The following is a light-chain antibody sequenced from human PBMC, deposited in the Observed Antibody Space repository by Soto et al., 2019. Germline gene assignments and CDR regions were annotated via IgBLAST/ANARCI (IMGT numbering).Light chain of an antibody. J-gene: IGLJ1*01. Sequence: QAVVTQEPSLTVSPGGTVTLTCGSSTGAVTSGHYPYWFQQKPGQAPRTLIYDTNNKHSWTPARFSGSLLGGKAALTLSGAQPEDEAEYYCLLSYSGSGVFGTGTKVTVL. CDR2: DTN. CDR3: LLSYSGSGV. V-gene: IGLV7-46*01. CDR1: TGAVTSGHY.